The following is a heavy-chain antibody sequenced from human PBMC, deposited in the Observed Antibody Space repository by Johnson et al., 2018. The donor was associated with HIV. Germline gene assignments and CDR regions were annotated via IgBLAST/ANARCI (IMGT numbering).Heavy chain of an antibody. Sequence: EVHLVESGGGLVKPGGSLRVSCAASGFTFDEYDMSWVRQAPGRGLEWVSGINWNGGSTGYADSVKGRFTISRDNAKNSLHLQMNSLRAEDTAFYYCARDRRNRQWQRLDAFDIWGQGTMVIVSS. V-gene: IGHV3-20*04. D-gene: IGHD6-19*01. CDR2: INWNGGST. J-gene: IGHJ3*02. CDR3: ARDRRNRQWQRLDAFDI. CDR1: GFTFDEYD.